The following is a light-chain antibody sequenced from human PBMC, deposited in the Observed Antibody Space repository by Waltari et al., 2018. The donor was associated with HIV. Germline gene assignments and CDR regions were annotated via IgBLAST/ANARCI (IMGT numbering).Light chain of an antibody. V-gene: IGLV4-69*01. J-gene: IGLJ2*01. Sequence: QVVLTQSPSASASLGASVKITCTLSSGHTTYAIAWHQQQPEKGPRFLMKVNSDGSRTKGDGVPCRFSGPGPGAWPSVTDFNPPFWGGGHQYCQTWGAGIVVFGGGTKLSVL. CDR1: SGHTTYA. CDR2: VNSDGSR. CDR3: QTWGAGIVV.